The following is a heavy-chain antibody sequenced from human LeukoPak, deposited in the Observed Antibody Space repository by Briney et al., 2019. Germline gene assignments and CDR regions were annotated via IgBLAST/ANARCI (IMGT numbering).Heavy chain of an antibody. J-gene: IGHJ4*02. CDR1: GYIFTSYG. CDR2: ISTYNGNT. D-gene: IGHD6-13*01. V-gene: IGHV1-18*01. Sequence: ASVKVSCKASGYIFTSYGISWVRQAPGQGLEWMGWISTYNGNTKYAQKVLGRVTLTTDTSTSTAYMELRSLRGNDTAIYYCARGRSAADDFDYWGQGTLVTVSS. CDR3: ARGRSAADDFDY.